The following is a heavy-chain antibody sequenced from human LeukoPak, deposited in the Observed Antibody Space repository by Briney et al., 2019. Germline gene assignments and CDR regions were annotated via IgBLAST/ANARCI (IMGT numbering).Heavy chain of an antibody. CDR3: ARESYCSGGSCYSGRAFDI. Sequence: YISYSSHYIYYADSVKGRFTISRDNAKNSLYLQMNSLRAEDTAVYYCARESYCSGGSCYSGRAFDIWGQGTMVTVSS. J-gene: IGHJ3*02. D-gene: IGHD2-15*01. V-gene: IGHV3-21*05. CDR2: ISYSSHYI.